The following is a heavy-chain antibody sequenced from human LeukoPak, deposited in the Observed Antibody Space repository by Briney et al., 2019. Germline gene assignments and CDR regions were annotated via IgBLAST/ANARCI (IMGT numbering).Heavy chain of an antibody. CDR1: GFTFSSYS. CDR2: ISTSSSYI. D-gene: IGHD6-19*01. V-gene: IGHV3-21*01. J-gene: IGHJ4*02. CDR3: ARGAVAGQDYFDY. Sequence: PGGSLRLSCAASGFTFSSYSMSWVRQAPGKGLEWVSSISTSSSYIYYADSVKGRFTISRDNAKNSLYLQMNSLRAEDTAVYYCARGAVAGQDYFDYWGQGTLVTVSS.